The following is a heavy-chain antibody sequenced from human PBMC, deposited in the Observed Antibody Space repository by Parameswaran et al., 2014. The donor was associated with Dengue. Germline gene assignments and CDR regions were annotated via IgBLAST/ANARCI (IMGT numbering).Heavy chain of an antibody. V-gene: IGHV3-66*02. CDR3: ARGNVIPYRYYYYYGMDV. CDR2: IYSGGST. Sequence: RWIRQPPGKGLEWVSVIYSGGSTYYADSVKGRFTISRDNSKNTLYLQMNSLRAEDTAVYYCARGNVIPYRYYYYYGMDVWGQGTTVTVSS. J-gene: IGHJ6*02. D-gene: IGHD2-21*01.